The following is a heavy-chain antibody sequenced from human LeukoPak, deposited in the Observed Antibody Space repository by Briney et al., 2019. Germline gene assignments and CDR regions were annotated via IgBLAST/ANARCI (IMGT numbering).Heavy chain of an antibody. CDR2: ISSNSNYI. CDR1: GFSFSTFD. Sequence: PGGSLRLSCAASGFSFSTFDMDWVRQAPGKELEWLSYISSNSNYIHYADSVKGRFTISRDNAKNSLYLQMNSLRAEDTAVYYCARVGAFSAINYWGQGTLVTVSS. CDR3: ARVGAFSAINY. J-gene: IGHJ4*02. D-gene: IGHD5-18*01. V-gene: IGHV3-21*06.